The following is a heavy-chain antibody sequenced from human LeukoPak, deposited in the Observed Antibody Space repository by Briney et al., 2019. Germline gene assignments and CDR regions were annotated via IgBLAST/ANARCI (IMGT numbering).Heavy chain of an antibody. D-gene: IGHD3-3*01. V-gene: IGHV4-39*01. CDR3: ARFLENLWSGYYFDY. CDR2: IYYSGGT. CDR1: GGSISSSSYY. J-gene: IGHJ4*02. Sequence: ASETLSLTCTVSGGSISSSSYYWGWIRHPPGKGLEWIGRIYYSGGTSYNPSLKSRVTISVDTSKNQFSLKLSSVTAADTAVYYCARFLENLWSGYYFDYWGQGTLVTVSS.